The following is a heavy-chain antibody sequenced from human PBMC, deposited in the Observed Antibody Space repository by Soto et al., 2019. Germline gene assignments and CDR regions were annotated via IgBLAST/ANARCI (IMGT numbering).Heavy chain of an antibody. CDR1: GGSVNTFY. CDR2: IFSSGST. Sequence: SETLSLTCTVSGGSVNTFYWSWVRQPAGKGPEWIGRIFSSGSTSFNPSLESRVAMSVDTSKNHFPLNLSSVTAADMAVYYCAREGSYSAYNFAHGIQLWSFDFWGQGALVTVSS. J-gene: IGHJ4*02. D-gene: IGHD5-12*01. V-gene: IGHV4-4*07. CDR3: AREGSYSAYNFAHGIQLWSFDF.